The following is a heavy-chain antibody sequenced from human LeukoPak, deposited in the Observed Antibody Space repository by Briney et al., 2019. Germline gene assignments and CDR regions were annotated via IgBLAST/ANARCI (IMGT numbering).Heavy chain of an antibody. J-gene: IGHJ4*02. CDR1: GYNFTTYW. V-gene: IGHV5-51*01. CDR3: ARSICIFPTSYTFPFDY. CDR2: IYPGDSDT. D-gene: IGHD2-2*02. Sequence: GESLKISCKGSGYNFTTYWIGWVRQMPGKGLEWMGVIYPGDSDTRYSPSFQGQVTISADKSISTAYLQWSGLKASDTAMYYCARSICIFPTSYTFPFDYWGQGTLVTVSS.